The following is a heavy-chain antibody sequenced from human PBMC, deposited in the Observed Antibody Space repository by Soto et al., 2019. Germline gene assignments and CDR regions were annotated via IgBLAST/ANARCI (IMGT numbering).Heavy chain of an antibody. CDR2: INAGNGNT. D-gene: IGHD2-2*01. J-gene: IGHJ6*03. Sequence: QVQLVQSGAEVEKPGASVKVSCKDSGYTFTNYAVHWVRQAPGQRLEWMGWINAGNGNTRFSQNLQGRVTITRDTSARIVYIELSSLISEDTAVYYCARGHLTVVPVASWVYYMDVWGKGTTLTVSS. CDR1: GYTFTNYA. V-gene: IGHV1-3*01. CDR3: ARGHLTVVPVASWVYYMDV.